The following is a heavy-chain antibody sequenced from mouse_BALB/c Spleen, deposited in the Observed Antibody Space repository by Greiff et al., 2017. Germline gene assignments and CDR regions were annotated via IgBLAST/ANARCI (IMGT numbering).Heavy chain of an antibody. Sequence: EVKLMESGGGLVQPGGSLRLSCATSGFTFTDYYMSWVRQPPGKALEWLGFIRNKANGYTTEYSASVKGRFTISRDNSQSILYLQMNTLRAEDSATDYCAREGDYWGQGTLVTVSA. CDR2: IRNKANGYTT. CDR3: AREGDY. CDR1: GFTFTDYY. J-gene: IGHJ3*01. V-gene: IGHV7-3*02.